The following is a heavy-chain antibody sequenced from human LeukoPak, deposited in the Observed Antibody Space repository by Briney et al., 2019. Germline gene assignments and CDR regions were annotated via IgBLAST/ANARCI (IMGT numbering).Heavy chain of an antibody. V-gene: IGHV1-18*04. CDR2: ISAYNGNT. Sequence: GASVKVSCKASGYTFTSYGISWVRQAPGQGLEWMGWISAYNGNTNYAQKLQGRVTMTTDTSTSTAYMELSSLRSEDTAVYYCARDWGSSGPAYLYYWGQGTLVTVSS. CDR3: ARDWGSSGPAYLYY. D-gene: IGHD6-19*01. J-gene: IGHJ4*02. CDR1: GYTFTSYG.